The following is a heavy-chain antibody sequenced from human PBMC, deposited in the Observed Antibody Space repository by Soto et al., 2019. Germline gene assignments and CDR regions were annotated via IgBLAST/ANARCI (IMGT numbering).Heavy chain of an antibody. CDR3: ARVIFDSYGMDV. D-gene: IGHD2-15*01. V-gene: IGHV3-64*01. Sequence: EVQLVESGGGLVQPGGSLRLSCAASGFTFSSYAMHWVRQAPGKGLEYVSVISSNGGSTYYANSVKGRFTISRDNSKNTLYLQMGILSAEDMAVYYCARVIFDSYGMDVWVQGTTVTVSS. CDR1: GFTFSSYA. J-gene: IGHJ6*02. CDR2: ISSNGGST.